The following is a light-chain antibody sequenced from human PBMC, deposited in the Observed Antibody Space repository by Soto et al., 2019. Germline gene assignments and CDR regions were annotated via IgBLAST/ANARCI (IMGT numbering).Light chain of an antibody. Sequence: DIQMTQSPSSLSASVGDRVTITCRASQGIRNDLAWYQQKPGKAPKRLIYDATSLQSGVPSRFSGSGSWTEFTLTISSLQPEDFATYYCLQHNNYPPITFGQGTRLEIK. V-gene: IGKV1-17*01. CDR2: DAT. CDR3: LQHNNYPPIT. CDR1: QGIRND. J-gene: IGKJ5*01.